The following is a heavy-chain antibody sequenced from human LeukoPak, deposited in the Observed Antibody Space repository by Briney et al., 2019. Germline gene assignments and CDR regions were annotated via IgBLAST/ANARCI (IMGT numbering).Heavy chain of an antibody. D-gene: IGHD1-1*01. CDR1: GHSFTTYW. CDR3: ARRAATTEDFDF. CDR2: IYPGDSDT. Sequence: GESLKISCKGSGHSFTTYWIGWVRQMPGKGLEWMGIIYPGDSDTRYSPSFQGQVTISVDKSISTAYLRWSSLKASDTAIYYCARRAATTEDFDFWGQGTLVTVSS. V-gene: IGHV5-51*01. J-gene: IGHJ4*02.